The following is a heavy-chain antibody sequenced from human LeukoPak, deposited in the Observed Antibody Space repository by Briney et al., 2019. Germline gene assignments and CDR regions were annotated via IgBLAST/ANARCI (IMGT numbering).Heavy chain of an antibody. J-gene: IGHJ4*02. CDR1: GFNFR. Sequence: GGSLRLSCAASGFNFRMSWVRQAPGTGLEWVANIKQDGSEKYYVDSVKGRFTISRDNAKNSLYLQMNSLRAEDTAVYYCARSIRRYGSGSYYVNWGQGTLVTVSS. CDR2: IKQDGSEK. CDR3: ARSIRRYGSGSYYVN. D-gene: IGHD3-10*01. V-gene: IGHV3-7*01.